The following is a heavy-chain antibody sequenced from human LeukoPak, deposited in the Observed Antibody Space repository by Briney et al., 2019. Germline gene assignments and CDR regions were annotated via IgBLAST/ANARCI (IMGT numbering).Heavy chain of an antibody. V-gene: IGHV3-30*02. D-gene: IGHD1-20*01. CDR2: IRYDGSNK. Sequence: GGSLRLSCAVSGVIFSSYGMHWVRQAPGKGLEWVAFIRYDGSNKKYVDSVKGRFTISRDNSKNTLYLQMNSLRPEDTALYYCAKDYGITGTGGSWFDLWGQGTLVTVSS. CDR1: GVIFSSYG. J-gene: IGHJ5*02. CDR3: AKDYGITGTGGSWFDL.